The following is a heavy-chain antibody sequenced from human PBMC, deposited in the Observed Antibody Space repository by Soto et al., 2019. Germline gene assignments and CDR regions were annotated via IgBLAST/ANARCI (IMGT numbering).Heavy chain of an antibody. D-gene: IGHD3-3*01. CDR3: ARTSDFWSGYPPIDY. CDR2: ISAYNGNT. CDR1: GYTFTSYG. J-gene: IGHJ4*02. V-gene: IGHV1-18*01. Sequence: ASVKVSCKASGYTFTSYGISWVRQAPGQGLEWMGWISAYNGNTNYAQKLQGRVTMTTDTSTSTAYMELRSLRSDDTAVYYCARTSDFWSGYPPIDYWGQGTLVTVSS.